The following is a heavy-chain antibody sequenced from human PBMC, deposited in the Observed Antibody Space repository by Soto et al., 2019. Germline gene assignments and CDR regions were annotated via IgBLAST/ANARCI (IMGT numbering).Heavy chain of an antibody. Sequence: EVQLLESGGGLVQPGGSLRPSCAASGFTFSSYAMSWVRQAPGKGLEWVSAISGSGGSTYYADSVKGRFTISRDNSKNTLYLQMNSLRAEDTAVYYCAKDWKQRYSYSYFDYWGQGTLVTVSS. CDR3: AKDWKQRYSYSYFDY. CDR2: ISGSGGST. J-gene: IGHJ4*02. V-gene: IGHV3-23*01. CDR1: GFTFSSYA. D-gene: IGHD5-18*01.